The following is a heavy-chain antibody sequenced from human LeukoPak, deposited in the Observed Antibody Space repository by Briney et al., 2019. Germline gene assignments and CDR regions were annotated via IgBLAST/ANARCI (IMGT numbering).Heavy chain of an antibody. CDR1: GYSFTSYW. CDR3: ARLGNYYYYYMDV. V-gene: IGHV5-51*01. Sequence: GESLKISCKGSGYSFTSYWIDWVRQMPGKGLEWMGIIYPGDSDTRYSPSFQGQVTISADKSISTAYLQWSSLKASDTAMYYCARLGNYYYYYMDVWGKGTTVTVSS. CDR2: IYPGDSDT. D-gene: IGHD1-26*01. J-gene: IGHJ6*03.